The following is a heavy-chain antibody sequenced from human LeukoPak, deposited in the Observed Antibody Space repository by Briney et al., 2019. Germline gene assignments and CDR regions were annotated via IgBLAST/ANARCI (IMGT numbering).Heavy chain of an antibody. D-gene: IGHD6-13*01. V-gene: IGHV4-31*03. Sequence: SETLSLTCTVSGGSISSGGYYWSWIRQHPGRGLEWIGYIYYSGGTYYNPSLKSRVTISVDTSKNQFSLKLSSVTAADTAVYYCAREKAAATFPCYYYYMDVWGKGTMVTVSS. CDR3: AREKAAATFPCYYYYMDV. J-gene: IGHJ6*03. CDR1: GGSISSGGYY. CDR2: IYYSGGT.